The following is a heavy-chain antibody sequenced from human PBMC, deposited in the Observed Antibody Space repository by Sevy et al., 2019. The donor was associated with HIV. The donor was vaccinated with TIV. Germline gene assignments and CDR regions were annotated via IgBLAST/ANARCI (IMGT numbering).Heavy chain of an antibody. CDR3: AGENAWGRGYS. J-gene: IGHJ4*02. CDR1: GGSITSLY. D-gene: IGHD1-26*01. V-gene: IGHV4-59*08. Sequence: SETLSLTCTVSGGSITSLYWNWIRQPPGKGLEWISNIYYNGHINYNPSLKSRVTLSLDTYKNQFSLGLISVTAADTAMYYCAGENAWGRGYSWGQGTLVTVSS. CDR2: IYYNGHI.